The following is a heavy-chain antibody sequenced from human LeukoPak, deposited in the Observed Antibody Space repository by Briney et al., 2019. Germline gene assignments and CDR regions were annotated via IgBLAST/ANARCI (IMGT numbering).Heavy chain of an antibody. CDR1: GYTFTSYG. J-gene: IGHJ3*02. D-gene: IGHD2/OR15-2a*01. Sequence: ASVKVSCKASGYTFTSYGISWVRQAPGQGLEWMGWISAYSGNTYFAQNLQGRVTMTTDTSTSTAYMELRSLRSDDTAVYYCAREEYCNSTTCYKAFDIWGQGTMVTVSS. CDR2: ISAYSGNT. V-gene: IGHV1-18*01. CDR3: AREEYCNSTTCYKAFDI.